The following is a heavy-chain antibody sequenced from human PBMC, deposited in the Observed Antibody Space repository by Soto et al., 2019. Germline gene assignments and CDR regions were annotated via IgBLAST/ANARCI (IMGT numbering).Heavy chain of an antibody. CDR3: AKETQQQLVRSLFDY. V-gene: IGHV3-30*18. CDR2: ISYDGSNK. CDR1: GFTFSSYG. J-gene: IGHJ4*02. Sequence: GGSLRFSCAASGFTFSSYGMHWVRQAPGKGLEWVAVISYDGSNKYYADSVKGRFTISRDNSKNTLYLQMNSLRAEDTAVYYCAKETQQQLVRSLFDYWGQGTLVTVSS. D-gene: IGHD6-13*01.